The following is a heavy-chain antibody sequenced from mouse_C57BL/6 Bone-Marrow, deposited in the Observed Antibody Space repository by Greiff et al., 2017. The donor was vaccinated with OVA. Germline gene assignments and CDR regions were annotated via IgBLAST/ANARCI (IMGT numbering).Heavy chain of an antibody. CDR2: IDPETGGT. V-gene: IGHV1-15*01. CDR1: GYTFTDSE. Sequence: QVQLKESGAELVRPGASVTLSCKASGYTFTDSEMHWVKQTPVHGLEWIGAIDPETGGTAYNQKFKGKAILTADKSSSTAYMELRSLTSEDSAVYYCTRLALIYYYGSYWYFDVWGTGTTVTVSS. D-gene: IGHD1-1*01. J-gene: IGHJ1*03. CDR3: TRLALIYYYGSYWYFDV.